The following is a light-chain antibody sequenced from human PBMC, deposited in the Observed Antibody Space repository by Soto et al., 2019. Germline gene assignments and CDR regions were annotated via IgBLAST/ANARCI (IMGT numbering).Light chain of an antibody. Sequence: QSALTQPASVSGSPGQSITISCTGTSSDVGGYNYVSWYQQHPGKAPKLMIYEVSNRPSGVSNRFSGSKSGNTASLTISGLQAEYEADYSCSSYTSSSTLRVFGGGTKVTVL. CDR2: EVS. J-gene: IGLJ3*02. CDR1: SSDVGGYNY. CDR3: SSYTSSSTLRV. V-gene: IGLV2-14*01.